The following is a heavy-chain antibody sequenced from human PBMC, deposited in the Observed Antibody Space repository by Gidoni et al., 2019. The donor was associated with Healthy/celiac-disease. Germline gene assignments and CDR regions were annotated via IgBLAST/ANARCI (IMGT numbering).Heavy chain of an antibody. J-gene: IGHJ3*02. CDR3: ARDDYGDYLCAFDI. D-gene: IGHD4-17*01. Sequence: EVQLVESGGGLVQPGGSLRLSCAASGFTFSSYWMSWVRQAPGKGLEWVANIKQDGSEKYYVDSVKGRFTISRDNAKNSLYLQMNSLRAEDTAVYYCARDDYGDYLCAFDIWGQGTMVTVSS. V-gene: IGHV3-7*01. CDR2: IKQDGSEK. CDR1: GFTFSSYW.